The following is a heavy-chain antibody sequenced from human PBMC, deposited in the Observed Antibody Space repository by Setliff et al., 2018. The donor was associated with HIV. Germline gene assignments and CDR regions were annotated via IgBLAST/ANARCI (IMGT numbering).Heavy chain of an antibody. D-gene: IGHD3-22*01. CDR1: GGSFSGYY. Sequence: SETLSLTCAVYGGSFSGYYWTWIRQPPGRGLEWIGEIIHSGGTNYNRSLKSRVTISVDTSRNQFSLTVSSVTAADTAVYYCAREIPYSYGGRGHPLWGQGTLLTVSS. CDR3: AREIPYSYGGRGHPL. V-gene: IGHV4-34*12. CDR2: IIHSGGT. J-gene: IGHJ4*02.